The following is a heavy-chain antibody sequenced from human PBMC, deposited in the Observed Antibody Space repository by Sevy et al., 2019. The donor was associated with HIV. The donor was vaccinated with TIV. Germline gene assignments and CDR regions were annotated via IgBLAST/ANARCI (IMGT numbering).Heavy chain of an antibody. Sequence: GGSLRLSCAASGFTFSSYAMHWVRQAPGKGLEWVAVISYDGSNKYYADSVKGRFTISRDNSKNTLYLQMNSLRAEDTAVYYCARDQGSRDYYGLDVWGQGTMVTVSS. D-gene: IGHD2-2*01. V-gene: IGHV3-30-3*01. CDR1: GFTFSSYA. J-gene: IGHJ6*02. CDR2: ISYDGSNK. CDR3: ARDQGSRDYYGLDV.